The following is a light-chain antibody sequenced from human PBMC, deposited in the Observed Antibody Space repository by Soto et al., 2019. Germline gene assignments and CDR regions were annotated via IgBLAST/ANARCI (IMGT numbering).Light chain of an antibody. V-gene: IGKV3-15*01. CDR2: GAS. CDR1: QRVSSN. J-gene: IGKJ1*01. CDR3: QQYNNWPPWT. Sequence: EIVMTQSPATLSVSPGERATLSCRASQRVSSNLAWYQQKPGQAPRLLIYGASTRATGIPARFSGSGSETEFTLTISSLQSEEFAVYYCQQYNNWPPWTFGQGTKVEIK.